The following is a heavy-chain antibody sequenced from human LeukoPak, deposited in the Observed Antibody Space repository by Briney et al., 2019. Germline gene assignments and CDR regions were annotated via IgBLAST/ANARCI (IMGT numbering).Heavy chain of an antibody. V-gene: IGHV3-48*02. CDR3: ARNLHYAFNI. CDR1: GFTFSTYS. Sequence: GGSLRLSCEASGFTFSTYSMNWVRQAPGKGLEWVSYITNSANSITYADSVKGRFTISRDNAKNSLSLQMSSLKDEDTAVYYCARNLHYAFNIWGQGTMVTV. CDR2: ITNSANSI. J-gene: IGHJ3*02.